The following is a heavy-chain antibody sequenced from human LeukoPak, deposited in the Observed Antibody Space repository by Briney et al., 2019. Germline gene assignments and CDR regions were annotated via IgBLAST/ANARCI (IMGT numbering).Heavy chain of an antibody. CDR1: GYSFTTYW. V-gene: IGHV5-51*01. Sequence: ESLKSSCRGSGYSFTTYWIGWVRQMPGKGLEWMGIIYPGDSDTRYSPSFQGQVTISADRSISTAYLQWSSLKASDTAIYYCARRVADSWYFDYWGQGTLDPVSS. CDR2: IYPGDSDT. D-gene: IGHD6-13*01. J-gene: IGHJ4*02. CDR3: ARRVADSWYFDY.